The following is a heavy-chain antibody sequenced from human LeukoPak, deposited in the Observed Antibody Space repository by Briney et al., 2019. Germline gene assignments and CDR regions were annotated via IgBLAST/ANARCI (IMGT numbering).Heavy chain of an antibody. D-gene: IGHD2-15*01. CDR1: GYTLTELS. J-gene: IGHJ4*02. Sequence: ASVRVSCKVSGYTLTELSMHWVRQAPGKGLEWMGGFYPEDSEKIYAQKVQGRVTMTEDTSTDTAYMELSSLRSEDTAVYYCATDLAGVAATGYLDYWGQGTLVTVSS. CDR3: ATDLAGVAATGYLDY. CDR2: FYPEDSEK. V-gene: IGHV1-24*01.